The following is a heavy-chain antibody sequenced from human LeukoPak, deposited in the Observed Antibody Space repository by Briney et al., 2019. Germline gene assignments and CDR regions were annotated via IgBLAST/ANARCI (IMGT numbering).Heavy chain of an antibody. Sequence: PSETLSLTCTVSGGSISSGGYYWSWIRQHPGKGLEWIGYIYYSGSTYYNPSLKSRVTISVDTSKNQFSLKLSSVTAADTAVYYCARGKGYDFWSGPSQTFDYWGQGTLVTVSS. D-gene: IGHD3-3*01. V-gene: IGHV4-31*03. CDR3: ARGKGYDFWSGPSQTFDY. J-gene: IGHJ4*02. CDR2: IYYSGST. CDR1: GGSISSGGYY.